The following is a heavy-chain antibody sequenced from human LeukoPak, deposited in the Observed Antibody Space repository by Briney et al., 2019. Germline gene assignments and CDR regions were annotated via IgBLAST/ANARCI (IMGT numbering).Heavy chain of an antibody. CDR2: ISGRTSTI. J-gene: IGHJ4*02. V-gene: IGHV3-48*01. CDR3: AKGVASSIWNAIDV. Sequence: GGSLRLSCVVSGFTFSPCSMNWVRQAPGKGLEWVAYISGRTSTIYYADSVYGRFTISRDNAKNSLYLQMNSLRAEDTAVYYCAKGVASSIWNAIDVWGQGTLVTVSS. CDR1: GFTFSPCS. D-gene: IGHD1-1*01.